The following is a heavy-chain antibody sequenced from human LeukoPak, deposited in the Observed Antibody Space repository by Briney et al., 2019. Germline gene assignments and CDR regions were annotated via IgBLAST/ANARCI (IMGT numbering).Heavy chain of an antibody. CDR2: ISYDRSNI. Sequence: GGSLRLSCAASGFTFSSYAMHWVRQAPGKGLEWVAVISYDRSNIYYADSVKRRFTISRDNSKNTLYLQMNSLKAEDTAVNYCARGSLGYSYGYDPNLTLDYWGQGTLVTVSS. CDR1: GFTFSSYA. V-gene: IGHV3-30*04. D-gene: IGHD5-18*01. J-gene: IGHJ4*02. CDR3: ARGSLGYSYGYDPNLTLDY.